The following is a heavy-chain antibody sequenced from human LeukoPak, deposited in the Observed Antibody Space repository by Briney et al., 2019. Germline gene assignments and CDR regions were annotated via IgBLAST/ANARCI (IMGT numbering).Heavy chain of an antibody. CDR3: AKDAQRGFDYRNSLEH. Sequence: GTSLRLSCEAAAFTVSHFCMGWVRHAPGKWREWVAVIGSDATNQYYRDSVKGRFTISRDNFKKPVSLPMDSLRAEHTAVYYCAKDAQRGFDYRNSLEHWGQGSLVTVSS. D-gene: IGHD4-11*01. J-gene: IGHJ4*02. CDR1: AFTVSHFC. V-gene: IGHV3-33*06. CDR2: IGSDATNQ.